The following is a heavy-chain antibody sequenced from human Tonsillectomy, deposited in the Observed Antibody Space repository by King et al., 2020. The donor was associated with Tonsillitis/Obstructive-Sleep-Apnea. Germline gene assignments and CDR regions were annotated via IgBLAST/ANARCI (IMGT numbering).Heavy chain of an antibody. CDR2: IYYSGST. CDR3: ARKYNVYNRFDP. J-gene: IGHJ5*01. CDR1: GGSISSYY. Sequence: MQLQESGPGLVKPSETLSLTCTVSGGSISSYYWSWIRQPPGKGLEWIGYIYYSGSTNYNPSLKSRVTISVDTSRNQFSLRLSSVTAADTAVYYCARKYNVYNRFDPWGQGTLVTVSS. D-gene: IGHD5/OR15-5a*01. V-gene: IGHV4-59*08.